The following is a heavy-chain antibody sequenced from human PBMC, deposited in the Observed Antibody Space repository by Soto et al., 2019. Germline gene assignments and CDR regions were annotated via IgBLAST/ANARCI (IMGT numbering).Heavy chain of an antibody. CDR3: ARSRYCSSTSCSYPWGFGVLINPDY. CDR2: INPNSGGT. Sequence: ASVKVSCKASGYTFTGYYMHWVRQAPGQGLEWMGWINPNSGGTNYAQKFQGRVTMTRDTSISTAYMELSRLRSDDTAVYYCARSRYCSSTSCSYPWGFGVLINPDYWGQGTLVTVSS. V-gene: IGHV1-2*02. CDR1: GYTFTGYY. D-gene: IGHD2-2*01. J-gene: IGHJ4*02.